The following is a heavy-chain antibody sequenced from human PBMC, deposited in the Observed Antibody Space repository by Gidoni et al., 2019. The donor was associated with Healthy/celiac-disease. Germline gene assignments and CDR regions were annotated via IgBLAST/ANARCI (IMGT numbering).Heavy chain of an antibody. V-gene: IGHV3-9*01. D-gene: IGHD1-26*01. CDR2: ISWNSGSI. CDR3: AKARGSYYEY. Sequence: EVQLVESGGGLVQPGRSLRLSCAASGFPFDDYAMHWVRQAPGKGLEWVSGISWNSGSIGYADSVKGRFTISRDNAKNSLYLQMNSLRAEDTALYYCAKARGSYYEYWGQGTLVTVSS. J-gene: IGHJ4*02. CDR1: GFPFDDYA.